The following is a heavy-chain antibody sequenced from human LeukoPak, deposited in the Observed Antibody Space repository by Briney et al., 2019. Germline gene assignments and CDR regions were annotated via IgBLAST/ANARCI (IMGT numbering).Heavy chain of an antibody. V-gene: IGHV3-11*01. CDR3: ARLRSSSFYYYYMDV. J-gene: IGHJ6*03. CDR2: INSSGSTI. Sequence: PGGSLRLSCAASGFTFSDYYMSWIRQAPGKGLEWVSYINSSGSTIYYADSVKGRFTISRDNAKNSLYLQMNSPRAEDTAVYYCARLRSSSFYYYYMDVWGKGTTVTVSS. CDR1: GFTFSDYY. D-gene: IGHD6-6*01.